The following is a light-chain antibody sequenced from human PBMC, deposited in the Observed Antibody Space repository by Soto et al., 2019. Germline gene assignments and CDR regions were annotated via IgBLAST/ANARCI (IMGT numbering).Light chain of an antibody. J-gene: IGKJ1*01. CDR1: QSVRSS. V-gene: IGKV3-15*01. CDR3: QQYYNGPPWT. CDR2: GGS. Sequence: VVMTQSPASLSVSPGERATLSCRASQSVRSSLAWYQQKPGQAPRLLIYGGSIRATGFPARFSGSGSGTEFTLTISSLQSEDFGVYYCQQYYNGPPWTFGQGTKVEIK.